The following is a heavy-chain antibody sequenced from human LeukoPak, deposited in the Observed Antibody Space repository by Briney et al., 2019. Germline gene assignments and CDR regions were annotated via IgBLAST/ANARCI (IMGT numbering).Heavy chain of an antibody. CDR1: GGTFNSYA. V-gene: IGHV1-69*05. CDR2: IIPIFGTA. Sequence: GASVKVSCKASGGTFNSYAISWVRQAPGQGLEWMGGIIPIFGTANYAQKFQGRVTITTDESTSTAYMELSSLRSEDTAVYYCARDNYAGANWFDPWGQATLVTVSS. CDR3: ARDNYAGANWFDP. D-gene: IGHD1-7*01. J-gene: IGHJ5*02.